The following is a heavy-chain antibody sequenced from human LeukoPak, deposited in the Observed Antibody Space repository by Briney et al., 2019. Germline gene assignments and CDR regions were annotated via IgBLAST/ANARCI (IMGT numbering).Heavy chain of an antibody. CDR2: INSDGINT. CDR1: GFTFSNYW. V-gene: IGHV3-74*01. Sequence: HPGGSLRLSCAASGFTFSNYWMHWVRQAPGKGLVWVSRINSDGINTSYADSVKGRFTISRDNVKNSLYLQMNSLRAEDTAVYYCARLPDDYGDYKYFQNWGQGTLVTVSS. D-gene: IGHD4-17*01. CDR3: ARLPDDYGDYKYFQN. J-gene: IGHJ1*01.